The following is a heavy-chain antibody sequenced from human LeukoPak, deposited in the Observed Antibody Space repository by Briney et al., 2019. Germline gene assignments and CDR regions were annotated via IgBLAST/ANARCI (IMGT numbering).Heavy chain of an antibody. CDR2: INPKSGGT. CDR3: ARDVGEYCSSVSCYASDY. Sequence: ASVKVSCKASGYTFSGCYMHWVRQAPGQGLEWMGWINPKSGGTNEAQKFQGRVTMTRDTSISTAYMELGRLRSDDTAVYYCARDVGEYCSSVSCYASDYWGQGTLVTVSS. J-gene: IGHJ4*02. CDR1: GYTFSGCY. V-gene: IGHV1-2*02. D-gene: IGHD2-2*01.